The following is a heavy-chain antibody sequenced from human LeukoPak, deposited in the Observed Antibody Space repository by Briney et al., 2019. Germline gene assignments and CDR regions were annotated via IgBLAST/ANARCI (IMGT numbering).Heavy chain of an antibody. Sequence: ASVKVSCKASGYTFTSYGISWVRQAPGQGLEWMGWISAYNGNTNYAQKLQGRVTMTTDTSTSTAYMELRSLRSDDTAVYYCARVIAAAGTDYFDYWGQRTLVTVSS. CDR2: ISAYNGNT. V-gene: IGHV1-18*01. D-gene: IGHD6-13*01. CDR3: ARVIAAAGTDYFDY. CDR1: GYTFTSYG. J-gene: IGHJ4*02.